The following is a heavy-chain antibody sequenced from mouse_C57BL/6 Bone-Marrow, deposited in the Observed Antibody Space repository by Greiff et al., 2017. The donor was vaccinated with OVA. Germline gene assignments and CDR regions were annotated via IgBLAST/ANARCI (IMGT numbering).Heavy chain of an antibody. V-gene: IGHV1-26*01. Sequence: EVQLQQSGPELVKPGASVKISCKASGYTFTDYYMNWVKQSHGKSLEWIGDINPNNGGTSYNQKFKGKATLTVDKSSSTAYMELRSLTSEDSAVYYCAREDGNYGCYWYFDVWGTGTTVTVSS. CDR2: INPNNGGT. J-gene: IGHJ1*03. CDR3: AREDGNYGCYWYFDV. D-gene: IGHD2-1*01. CDR1: GYTFTDYY.